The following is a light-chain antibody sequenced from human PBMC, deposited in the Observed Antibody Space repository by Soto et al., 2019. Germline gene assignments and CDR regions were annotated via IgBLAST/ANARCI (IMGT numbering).Light chain of an antibody. CDR1: SSHIGAGYD. V-gene: IGLV1-40*01. Sequence: QSVLKPPPSVSGAPGPRVTISFSGSSSHIGAGYDVHWYQQLPGTAPKLLIYGNNNRPSGVPDRFSGSKSGTSASLAITGLQAEDEADYSCQSYDSSLSGSYVFGTGTKVTVL. CDR2: GNN. CDR3: QSYDSSLSGSYV. J-gene: IGLJ1*01.